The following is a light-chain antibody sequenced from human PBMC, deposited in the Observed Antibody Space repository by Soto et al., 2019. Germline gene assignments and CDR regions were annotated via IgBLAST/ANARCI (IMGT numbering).Light chain of an antibody. V-gene: IGKV2-28*01. Sequence: VMTQSPLSLPVTPGEPASISCRSSQSLLHSNGYNYLDWYLQKPGQSPQLLIYLGSNRASGVPGRYSDSRSGTDFTLKISRVEAEDVGVYYCMQALQTLLTFGGVTKVLIK. CDR1: QSLLHSNGYNY. J-gene: IGKJ4*01. CDR2: LGS. CDR3: MQALQTLLT.